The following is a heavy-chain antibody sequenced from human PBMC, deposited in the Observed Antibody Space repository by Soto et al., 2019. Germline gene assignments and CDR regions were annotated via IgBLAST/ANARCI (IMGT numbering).Heavy chain of an antibody. J-gene: IGHJ5*02. CDR1: GFTFNNYV. V-gene: IGHV3-9*01. Sequence: EVQLVESGGGLVQPGRSLRLSCAASGFTFNNYVMHWVRQAPGKGLEWVSGISYNSSDIRYADSVKGRFTISRDNAKNSVYLEMNSLRAEDTALYYCARGELGYCSGGSCRGGGWFDPWGQGTLVTVSS. CDR3: ARGELGYCSGGSCRGGGWFDP. D-gene: IGHD2-15*01. CDR2: ISYNSSDI.